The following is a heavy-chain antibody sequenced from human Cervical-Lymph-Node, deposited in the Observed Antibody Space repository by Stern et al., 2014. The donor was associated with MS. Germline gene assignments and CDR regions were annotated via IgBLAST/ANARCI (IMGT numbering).Heavy chain of an antibody. V-gene: IGHV3-11*01. CDR2: ISSAASTI. Sequence: VQLVESGGGLVKPGGSLRLSCAASGFTFSEYYMTWIRQAPGKGLEWLSFISSAASTIYYADSVKGRFTISRDNARNSVFLQMNSLRAEDTAVYYCGRATTRYNFHHFGMDVWGQGTTVTVSS. CDR3: GRATTRYNFHHFGMDV. CDR1: GFTFSEYY. D-gene: IGHD5-12*01. J-gene: IGHJ6*01.